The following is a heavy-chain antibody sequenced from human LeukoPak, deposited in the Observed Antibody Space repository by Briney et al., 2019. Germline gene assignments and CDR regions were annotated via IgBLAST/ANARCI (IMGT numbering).Heavy chain of an antibody. J-gene: IGHJ4*02. V-gene: IGHV3-7*01. D-gene: IGHD1-14*01. CDR3: AKYLNRAFDY. CDR1: GLTFSKSW. CDR2: IGRDGIHN. Sequence: GGSLRLSCAASGLTFSKSWMSWVRQAPGQGLEWVAHIGRDGIHNGYVDSFEGRFTISRDNARNSVFLEMSNLRAEDSAVYFCAKYLNRAFDYWGQGSPVTVSS.